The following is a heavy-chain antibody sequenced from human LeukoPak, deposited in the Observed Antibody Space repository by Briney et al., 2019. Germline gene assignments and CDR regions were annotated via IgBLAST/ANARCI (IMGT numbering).Heavy chain of an antibody. Sequence: GGSLRLSCAASGFSFSRYGMQWVRQAPGKGLEWVAFIRYDGSNKYYADSVKGRFTISRDNSKSTLSLQMNSLRPEDTAVYYCAAFTYYQVLTGYKAGSADCWGQGTLVTVSS. CDR1: GFSFSRYG. V-gene: IGHV3-30*02. D-gene: IGHD3-9*01. CDR2: IRYDGSNK. CDR3: AAFTYYQVLTGYKAGSADC. J-gene: IGHJ4*02.